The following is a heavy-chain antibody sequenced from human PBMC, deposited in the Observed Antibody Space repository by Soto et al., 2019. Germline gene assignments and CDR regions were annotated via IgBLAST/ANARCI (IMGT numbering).Heavy chain of an antibody. J-gene: IGHJ6*02. Sequence: GGSLRLSCAASGFTFSSYGMHWVRQAPGKGLEWVAVIWYDGSNKYYADSVKGRFTISRDNSKNTLYLQMNSLRAEDTAVYYCARDPGYGSGSYSYYYYGMDVWGQGTTFTVPS. CDR2: IWYDGSNK. CDR3: ARDPGYGSGSYSYYYYGMDV. CDR1: GFTFSSYG. D-gene: IGHD3-10*01. V-gene: IGHV3-33*01.